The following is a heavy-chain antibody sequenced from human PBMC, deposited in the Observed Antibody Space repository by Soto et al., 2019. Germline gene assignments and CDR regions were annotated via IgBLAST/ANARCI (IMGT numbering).Heavy chain of an antibody. J-gene: IGHJ3*01. CDR3: ARGIATRPVFAFDV. D-gene: IGHD6-6*01. CDR2: IYWSGDE. Sequence: SGPTLVNPTQTLTLTCSFSGFSLTTSGVGVGWIRQPPGKALEWLAHIYWSGDEHYRPSLKSRLTITKDASKNQVVLTMTNMDPVDTATYYCARGIATRPVFAFDVWGQGTMVTVSS. CDR1: GFSLTTSGVG. V-gene: IGHV2-5*01.